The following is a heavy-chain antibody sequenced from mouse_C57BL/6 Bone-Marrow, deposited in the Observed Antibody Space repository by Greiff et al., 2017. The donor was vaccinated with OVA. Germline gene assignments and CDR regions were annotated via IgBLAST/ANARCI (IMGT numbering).Heavy chain of an antibody. CDR1: GYTFTSYW. D-gene: IGHD2-12*01. CDR3: ARDNHDGAGDYAMDY. J-gene: IGHJ4*01. V-gene: IGHV1-72*01. Sequence: QVQLQQPGAELVKPGASVKLSCKASGYTFTSYWMHWVKQRPGRGLEWIGRIDPTSGGTQYNEKFKRKATLTVDKPSSTAYMQLSSLTSEDSAVLDCARDNHDGAGDYAMDYWGQGTSVTVSS. CDR2: IDPTSGGT.